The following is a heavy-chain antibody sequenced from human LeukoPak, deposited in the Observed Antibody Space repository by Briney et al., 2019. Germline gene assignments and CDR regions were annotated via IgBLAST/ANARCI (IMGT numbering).Heavy chain of an antibody. CDR1: GGTFSSYA. Sequence: SVKVSCKASGGTFSSYAISWVRQAPGQGLEWMGGIIPIFGTANYAQKFQGRVTITTDESTSTAYMELSSLRSEDTAVYYCAREEGDSSGYYYDDAFDIWGQGTMVTVSS. CDR2: IIPIFGTA. CDR3: AREEGDSSGYYYDDAFDI. J-gene: IGHJ3*02. V-gene: IGHV1-69*05. D-gene: IGHD3-22*01.